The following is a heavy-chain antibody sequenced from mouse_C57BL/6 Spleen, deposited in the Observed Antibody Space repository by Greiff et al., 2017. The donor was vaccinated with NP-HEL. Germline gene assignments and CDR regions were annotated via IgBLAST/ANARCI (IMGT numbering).Heavy chain of an antibody. V-gene: IGHV1-7*01. Sequence: QVQLQQSGAELAKPGASVKLSCKASGYTFTSYWMHWVKQRPGQGLEWIGYINPSSGYTKYNQKFKDKATLTADKSSSTAYMQLSSLTYGHSAVYYCRSYDAMDYWGQGTSVTVSS. CDR1: GYTFTSYW. J-gene: IGHJ4*01. CDR3: RSYDAMDY. CDR2: INPSSGYT.